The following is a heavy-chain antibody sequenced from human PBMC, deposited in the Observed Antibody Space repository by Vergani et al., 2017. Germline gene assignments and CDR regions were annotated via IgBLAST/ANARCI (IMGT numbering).Heavy chain of an antibody. V-gene: IGHV5-51*01. Sequence: EVPLVPSGAERKKPGESLKISCKVSGESFTKYWIGWVRQMPGKGLEWMGIIYPGDSDTKYSPSFQGQVTISVDKATSTAYLQWNSLKASDTAMYYCALSLFLAPGDFWGQGTLVTVSS. CDR2: IYPGDSDT. J-gene: IGHJ4*02. CDR3: ALSLFLAPGDF. CDR1: GESFTKYW. D-gene: IGHD2/OR15-2a*01.